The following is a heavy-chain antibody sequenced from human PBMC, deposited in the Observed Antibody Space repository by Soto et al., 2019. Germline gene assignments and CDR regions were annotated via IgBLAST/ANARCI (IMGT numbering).Heavy chain of an antibody. CDR3: ARDLGCSGGSCYAATKGWFDP. Sequence: SETLSLTCTVSGGSISSGDYYWSWIRQPPGKGLEWIGYIYYSGSTYYNPSLKSRVTISVDTSKNQFSLKLSSVTAADTAVYYCARDLGCSGGSCYAATKGWFDPWGQGTLVTVPS. CDR1: GGSISSGDYY. D-gene: IGHD2-15*01. CDR2: IYYSGST. J-gene: IGHJ5*02. V-gene: IGHV4-30-4*01.